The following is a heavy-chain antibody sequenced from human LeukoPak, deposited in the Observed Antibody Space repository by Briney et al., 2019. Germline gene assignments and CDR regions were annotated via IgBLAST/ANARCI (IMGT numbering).Heavy chain of an antibody. J-gene: IGHJ6*03. CDR1: GGSIGTYY. V-gene: IGHV4-4*07. Sequence: SETLSLTRTVSGGSIGTYYRNWIRPPPPKGLEWGGRIFTSGIAKYNPSIKSRVTTSVDTSKKQFPLNLSSATGADTAVYYCAREISGTYYNPLGYTDVCRKGTTVT. CDR3: AREISGTYYNPLGYTDV. CDR2: IFTSGIA. D-gene: IGHD3-10*01.